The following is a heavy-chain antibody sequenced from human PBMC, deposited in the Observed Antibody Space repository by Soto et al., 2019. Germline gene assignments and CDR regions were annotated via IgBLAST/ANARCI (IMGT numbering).Heavy chain of an antibody. D-gene: IGHD2-21*02. CDR1: GYTITSYG. CDR3: ATAYCGGDCYSWDFDY. J-gene: IGHJ4*02. CDR2: ISAYNGNT. Sequence: QVQLVQSGAEVKKPGASVKVSCKASGYTITSYGISWVRQAPGQGLEWMGWISAYNGNTNYAQKLQGRVPMDTDTSTSTAYMELRSLRSDDTAVYYCATAYCGGDCYSWDFDYWGQGTLVTVSS. V-gene: IGHV1-18*01.